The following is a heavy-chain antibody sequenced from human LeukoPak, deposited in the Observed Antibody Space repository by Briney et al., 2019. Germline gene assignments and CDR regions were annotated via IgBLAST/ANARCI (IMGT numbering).Heavy chain of an antibody. D-gene: IGHD1-26*01. V-gene: IGHV3-23*01. CDR2: ISGSGGST. CDR1: GFTFSSYA. J-gene: IGHJ4*02. Sequence: PWGSLRLSCTASGFTFSSYAMSWVRQAPGKGLEWVSAISGSGGSTYYADSVKGRFTISRDNSKNTLYLQMNSLRAEDTAVYYCAKVYQDLVGATTAGEGGFDYWGQGTLVTVSS. CDR3: AKVYQDLVGATTAGEGGFDY.